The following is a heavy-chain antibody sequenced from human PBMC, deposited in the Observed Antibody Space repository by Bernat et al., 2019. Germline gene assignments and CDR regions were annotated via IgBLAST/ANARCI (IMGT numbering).Heavy chain of an antibody. CDR1: GDSVSSNSAA. Sequence: QVQLQQSGPGLVKPSQTLSLTCAISGDSVSSNSAAWNWIRQSPSRGLEWLGRTYYRSKWYNDYAVSVKSRITINPDTSKNQFSLQLNSVTPEDTAVYYCARGIAAAGTPHYYYYYMDVWGKGTTVTVSS. D-gene: IGHD6-13*01. CDR2: TYYRSKWYN. CDR3: ARGIAAAGTPHYYYYYMDV. V-gene: IGHV6-1*01. J-gene: IGHJ6*03.